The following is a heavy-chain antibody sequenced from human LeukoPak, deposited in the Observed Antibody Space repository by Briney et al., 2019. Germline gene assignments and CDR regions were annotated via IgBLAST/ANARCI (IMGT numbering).Heavy chain of an antibody. D-gene: IGHD2-21*02. Sequence: PSETLSLTCTVSGGPISSGGYYWSWIRQHPGKGLEWIGYIYYSGSTYYNPSLKSRVTISVDTSKNQFSLKLSSVTAADTAVYYCARARLGDHLDYWGQGTLVTVSS. CDR1: GGPISSGGYY. CDR3: ARARLGDHLDY. J-gene: IGHJ4*02. V-gene: IGHV4-31*03. CDR2: IYYSGST.